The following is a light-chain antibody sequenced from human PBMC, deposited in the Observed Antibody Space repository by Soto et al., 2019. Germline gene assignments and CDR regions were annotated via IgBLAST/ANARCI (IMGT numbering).Light chain of an antibody. V-gene: IGKV3-20*01. CDR3: QQYGSSPIT. Sequence: EIVLTQSPGTLSLSPGERATLSYRASQSVYNNYLAWYQHKPGQAPRLLIYAASSRATGIPDRFSGSGSGTDFTLTISRLEPEDFAVYYCQQYGSSPITVGQGTRMEIK. CDR1: QSVYNNY. CDR2: AAS. J-gene: IGKJ5*01.